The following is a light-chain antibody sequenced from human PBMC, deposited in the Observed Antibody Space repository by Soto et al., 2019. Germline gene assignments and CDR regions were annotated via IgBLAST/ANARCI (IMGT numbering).Light chain of an antibody. Sequence: DIQMTQSPSSLSASVGDRVTITCRASQSISSYLHWYQQKPGKAPKLLIYAASNLQSGVPSRFSGGGSGTHFTFTISNLQPEDIATYYCQHYDNLPRYTFGLGTKLEIK. CDR1: QSISSY. CDR3: QHYDNLPRYT. J-gene: IGKJ2*01. V-gene: IGKV1-33*01. CDR2: AAS.